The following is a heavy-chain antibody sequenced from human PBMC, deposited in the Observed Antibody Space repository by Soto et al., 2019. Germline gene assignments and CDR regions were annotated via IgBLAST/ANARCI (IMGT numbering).Heavy chain of an antibody. V-gene: IGHV3-9*01. D-gene: IGHD6-13*01. CDR3: AKDSCIAAAGYYWYFDL. CDR2: ISWNSGSI. Sequence: EVQLVESGGGLVQPGRSLRLSCAASGFTFDDYAMHWVRQAPGKGLEWVSGISWNSGSIGYADSVKGRFTISRDNAKNSLYLQMNSLRAEDTALYYCAKDSCIAAAGYYWYFDLWGRGTLVTVSS. J-gene: IGHJ2*01. CDR1: GFTFDDYA.